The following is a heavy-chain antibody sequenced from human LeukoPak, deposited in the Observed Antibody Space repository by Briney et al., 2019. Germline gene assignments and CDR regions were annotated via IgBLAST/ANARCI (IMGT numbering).Heavy chain of an antibody. CDR1: GGSISSGGYS. CDR2: IYHSGST. Sequence: SETLSLTCAVSGGSISSGGYSWSWIRQPPGKGLEWIGYIYHSGSTYYNPSLKSRVTISVDRSKNQFSLKLSSVTAADTAVYYCARDVGVRWGQGTLVTVSS. D-gene: IGHD3-3*01. V-gene: IGHV4-30-2*01. J-gene: IGHJ4*02. CDR3: ARDVGVR.